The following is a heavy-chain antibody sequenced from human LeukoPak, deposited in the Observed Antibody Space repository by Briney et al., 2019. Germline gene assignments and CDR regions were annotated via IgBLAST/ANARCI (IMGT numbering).Heavy chain of an antibody. V-gene: IGHV3-30*02. Sequence: QPGGSLRLSSAASGFTFSSYGMHWVRQAPGKGLEWVAFIRYDGSNKYYADSVKGRFTISRDNSKNTLYLQMNSPRAEDTAVYYCAKDRMGFGELPYYFDYWGQGTLVTVSS. CDR1: GFTFSSYG. CDR2: IRYDGSNK. J-gene: IGHJ4*02. D-gene: IGHD3-10*01. CDR3: AKDRMGFGELPYYFDY.